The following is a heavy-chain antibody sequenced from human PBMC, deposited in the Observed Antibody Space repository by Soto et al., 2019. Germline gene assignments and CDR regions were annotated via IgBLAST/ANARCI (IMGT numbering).Heavy chain of an antibody. CDR3: ARHTYYYELIAY. V-gene: IGHV4-59*01. J-gene: IGHJ4*02. CDR2: ISYSGST. D-gene: IGHD3-22*01. Sequence: SETLSLTCTVSGGSISSYYWSWIRQPPGKGLEWIGYISYSGSTNYNPSLKRRVTLSLDTSKNQYSLNLSSVTAADTAVYYCARHTYYYELIAYWSQGTLVTVSS. CDR1: GGSISSYY.